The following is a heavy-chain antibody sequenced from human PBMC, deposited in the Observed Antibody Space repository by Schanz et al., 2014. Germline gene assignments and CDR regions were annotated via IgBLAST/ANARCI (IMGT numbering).Heavy chain of an antibody. V-gene: IGHV3-9*01. CDR1: GFRFDDYA. J-gene: IGHJ1*01. CDR3: ARDTAQSCIGPSCYEYFQH. CDR2: MSWNAGSL. D-gene: IGHD2-2*01. Sequence: EVQLVESGGGLVQPGRSLRLSCEASGFRFDDYAMHWVRQAPGKGLEWVSGMSWNAGSLGYGDSVKGRFTISRDNAKNSLYLQMNSLRAEDTALYYCARDTAQSCIGPSCYEYFQHWGQGALVTVSS.